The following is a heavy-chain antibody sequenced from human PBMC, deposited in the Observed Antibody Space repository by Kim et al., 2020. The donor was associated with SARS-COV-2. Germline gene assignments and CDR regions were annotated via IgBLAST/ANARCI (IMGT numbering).Heavy chain of an antibody. CDR2: INIDGTST. Sequence: GESLRLSCAASGFTFSSSWMHWVRQAPGKGLVWVSHINIDGTSTHYADSVKGRFTISRDNAKNTVYLQMSSLRAEDTAMYYCARGQGGAMDVWGQGTTVTVSS. D-gene: IGHD1-26*01. CDR3: ARGQGGAMDV. J-gene: IGHJ6*02. CDR1: GFTFSSSW. V-gene: IGHV3-74*01.